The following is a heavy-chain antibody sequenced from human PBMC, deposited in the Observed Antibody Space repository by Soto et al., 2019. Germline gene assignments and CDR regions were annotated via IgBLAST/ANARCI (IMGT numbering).Heavy chain of an antibody. CDR1: GGTFSSYT. CDR3: ARDAMYYDFWSGYYGAFDI. CDR2: IIPILGIA. J-gene: IGHJ3*02. D-gene: IGHD3-3*01. Sequence: QVQLVQSGAEVKKPGSSVKVSCKASGGTFSSYTISWVRQAPGQGLEWMGRIIPILGIANYAQKFQGRVTITEDKSTSTAYMELSSLRSEDTAVYYCARDAMYYDFWSGYYGAFDIWGQGKMVNVSS. V-gene: IGHV1-69*08.